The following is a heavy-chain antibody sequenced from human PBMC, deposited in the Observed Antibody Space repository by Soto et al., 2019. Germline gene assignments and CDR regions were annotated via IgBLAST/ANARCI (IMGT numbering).Heavy chain of an antibody. CDR3: WGSGSYYNVYYYYGMDV. V-gene: IGHV1-69*13. D-gene: IGHD3-10*01. Sequence: ASVKVSCKASGGTFSSYAISWVRQAPGQGLEWMGGIIPIFGTANYAQKFQGRVTITADESTGTAYMELSSLRSEDTAVYYCWGSGSYYNVYYYYGMDVWGQGTTVTVSS. CDR1: GGTFSSYA. J-gene: IGHJ6*02. CDR2: IIPIFGTA.